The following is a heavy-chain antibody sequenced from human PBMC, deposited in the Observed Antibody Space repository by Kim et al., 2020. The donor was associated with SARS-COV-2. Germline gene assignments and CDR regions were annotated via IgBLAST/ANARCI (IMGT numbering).Heavy chain of an antibody. J-gene: IGHJ6*02. CDR1: GFTFSNYG. V-gene: IGHV3-30*18. CDR3: VKDPGKARATFGMDV. Sequence: GGSLRLSCAASGFTFSNYGMHWVRQAPGKGLEWVAIISFDENNKNYADSVKGRFTISRDNSKNTMYLQMNSLRAEDTAVYYCVKDPGKARATFGMDVWGQGTTVTVSS. CDR2: ISFDENNK.